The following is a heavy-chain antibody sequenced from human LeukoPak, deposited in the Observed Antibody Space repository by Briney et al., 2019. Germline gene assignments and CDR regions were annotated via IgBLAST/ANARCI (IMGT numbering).Heavy chain of an antibody. V-gene: IGHV4-59*08. CDR1: GGSISSYY. CDR3: ASFYYYGSGSYLSWFDP. Sequence: SETLSLTCTVSGGSISSYYWSWIRQPPGKGLEWIGCVYYSGSTNYNPSLKSRVTISVDTSKNQFSLKLSSVTAADTAVYYCASFYYYGSGSYLSWFDPWGQGTLVTVSS. CDR2: VYYSGST. J-gene: IGHJ5*02. D-gene: IGHD3-10*01.